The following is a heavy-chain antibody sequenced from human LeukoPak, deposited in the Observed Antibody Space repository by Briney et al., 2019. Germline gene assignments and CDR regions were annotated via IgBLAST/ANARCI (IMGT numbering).Heavy chain of an antibody. Sequence: SETLSLTCTVSGGSITTSDFDWAWIRQPPGQGFEWIATISSSGKAYYYPSLMSRVTISVDTSKNQFSLDVTSVTASDTGLFYCARFKGGTGFDYWGRGILVIVS. CDR3: ARFKGGTGFDY. J-gene: IGHJ4*02. CDR2: ISSSGKA. CDR1: GGSITTSDFD. V-gene: IGHV4-39*01. D-gene: IGHD1-26*01.